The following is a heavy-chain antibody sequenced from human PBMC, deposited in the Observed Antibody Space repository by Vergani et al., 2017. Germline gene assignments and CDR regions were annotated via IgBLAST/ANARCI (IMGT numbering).Heavy chain of an antibody. Sequence: QVQLVQSGAEVRKPGASVTVSCKASGYTFTTYAMHWVRQAPGQRLEWMGWINAGNGNTKCSQKFQGRVTITRETSASTAYMELSSLRFEDTAVYYCARDASMGGWHGGIAVDIWGQGTMVTVSS. CDR1: GYTFTTYA. CDR3: ARDASMGGWHGGIAVDI. V-gene: IGHV1-3*01. D-gene: IGHD6-19*01. CDR2: INAGNGNT. J-gene: IGHJ3*02.